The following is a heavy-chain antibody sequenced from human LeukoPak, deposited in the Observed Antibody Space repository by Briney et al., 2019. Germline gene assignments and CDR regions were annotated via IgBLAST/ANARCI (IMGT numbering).Heavy chain of an antibody. Sequence: GGSLRLSCAASGFTFSSYSMNWVRQAPGKGLEWVSSISSSSSYIYYADSVKGRFTISRDNAKNSLYLQMNSLRAEDTAVYYCARGTIYSGSYYFFDYWGQGTLVTVSS. D-gene: IGHD1-26*01. J-gene: IGHJ4*02. CDR3: ARGTIYSGSYYFFDY. CDR2: ISSSSSYI. V-gene: IGHV3-21*01. CDR1: GFTFSSYS.